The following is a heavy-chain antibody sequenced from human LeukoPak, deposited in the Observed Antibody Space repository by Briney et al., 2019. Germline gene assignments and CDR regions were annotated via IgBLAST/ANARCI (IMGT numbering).Heavy chain of an antibody. J-gene: IGHJ3*02. V-gene: IGHV4-39*01. CDR3: ARHPRVEVADSGAPHI. CDR2: IYYAGPT. Sequence: PSETLSLTCTVSGGSLSSSSYYWGWIRQPPGKGLEWIGSIYYAGPTYYNPSLKSRITISVDTSKNQFSLKLRFVTAADTAVYYCARHPRVEVADSGAPHIWGQGTMVTVSS. CDR1: GGSLSSSSYY. D-gene: IGHD6-19*01.